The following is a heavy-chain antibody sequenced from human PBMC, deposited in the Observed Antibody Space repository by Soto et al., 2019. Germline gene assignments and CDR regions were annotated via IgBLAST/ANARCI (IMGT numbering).Heavy chain of an antibody. V-gene: IGHV4-4*07. CDR3: ARADYEILTGSYAMDV. D-gene: IGHD3-9*01. Sequence: PSETLSLTCTVSDDFISSYYWNWIRQPVGKGLKWIGRVSTNGATNYNPSLESRVTMSVDTSKNQFSLKLTSVTAADTAVYFCARADYEILTGSYAMDVWGQGTTVTVS. CDR1: DDFISSYY. CDR2: VSTNGAT. J-gene: IGHJ6*02.